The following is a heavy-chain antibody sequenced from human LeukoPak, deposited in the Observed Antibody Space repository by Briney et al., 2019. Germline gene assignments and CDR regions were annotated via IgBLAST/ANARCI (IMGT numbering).Heavy chain of an antibody. CDR1: GGSISSYY. CDR2: IYYSGST. CDR3: ARVLRSSSPWGYYYYYMDV. J-gene: IGHJ6*03. V-gene: IGHV4-59*01. D-gene: IGHD6-13*01. Sequence: PSESLSLTCTVSGGSISSYYWSWIRQPPGKGLEWIGYIYYSGSTNYNPSLKSRVTISVDTSKNQFSLKLSSVTAADTAVYYCARVLRSSSPWGYYYYYMDVWGKGTTVTVSS.